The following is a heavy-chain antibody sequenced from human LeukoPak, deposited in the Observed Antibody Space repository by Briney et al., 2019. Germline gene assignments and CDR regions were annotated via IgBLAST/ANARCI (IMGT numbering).Heavy chain of an antibody. V-gene: IGHV3-30*02. CDR3: ARDFGITWAQYYFDY. Sequence: PGGSLRLSCAASGFSFRSYGMHWVRQAPGKGLEWVAFIEYDGSNKYYADSVTGRFTISRDNSKNTLYLQMDSLRTDDTAMYYCARDFGITWAQYYFDYWGQGTLVTVSS. CDR1: GFSFRSYG. D-gene: IGHD3-10*01. J-gene: IGHJ4*02. CDR2: IEYDGSNK.